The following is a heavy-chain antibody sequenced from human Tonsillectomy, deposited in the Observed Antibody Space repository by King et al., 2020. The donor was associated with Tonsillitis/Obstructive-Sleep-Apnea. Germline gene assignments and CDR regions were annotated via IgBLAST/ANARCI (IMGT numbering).Heavy chain of an antibody. CDR3: AKSHWGYCSSTSCSKAMDV. Sequence: HEQLVQSGGGVVQPGRSLRLSCAASGFTFSRYGMHWVRQAPGKGLEWVSVISSDGSHKYYADSVKGRFTISRDNSKNKLYLQMNSLRAEDTAVYYCAKSHWGYCSSTSCSKAMDVWGQGTTVTVSS. CDR2: ISSDGSHK. J-gene: IGHJ6*02. D-gene: IGHD2-2*01. V-gene: IGHV3-30*18. CDR1: GFTFSRYG.